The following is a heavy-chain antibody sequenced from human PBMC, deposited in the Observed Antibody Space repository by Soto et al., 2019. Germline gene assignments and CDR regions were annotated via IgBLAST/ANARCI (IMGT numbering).Heavy chain of an antibody. J-gene: IGHJ4*01. V-gene: IGHV3-53*01. CDR3: ARQSYYYYDSSLLNNDYQVEH. CDR2: IYSGGST. D-gene: IGHD3-22*01. CDR1: GFTVSSNY. Sequence: GGSLRLSCAASGFTVSSNYISWVRQAPGKGLEWVSVIYSGGSTYYADSVKGRFTISRDNSKNTLYLQMNSLRAEDTAVYYCARQSYYYYDSSLLNNDYQVEHWGHGRRATVPS.